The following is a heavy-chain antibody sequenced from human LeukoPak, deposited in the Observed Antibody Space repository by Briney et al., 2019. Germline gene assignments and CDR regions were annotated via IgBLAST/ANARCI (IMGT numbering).Heavy chain of an antibody. CDR3: VLGRYDFWSGPHY. CDR1: GFTFSSYA. Sequence: QPGGSLRLSCVASGFTFSSYAMSWVRQAPGKGLEWVSAISGSGGSTYYADSVKGRFTISRDNSKNTLYLQMNSLRAEDTAVYYCVLGRYDFWSGPHYWGQGTLVTVSS. CDR2: ISGSGGST. V-gene: IGHV3-23*01. D-gene: IGHD3-3*01. J-gene: IGHJ4*02.